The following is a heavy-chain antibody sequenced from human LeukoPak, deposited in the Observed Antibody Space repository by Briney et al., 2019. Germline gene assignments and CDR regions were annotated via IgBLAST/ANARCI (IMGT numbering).Heavy chain of an antibody. D-gene: IGHD1-26*01. CDR2: ISSSGTTI. J-gene: IGHJ4*02. CDR3: AKTGGATVGDFDY. V-gene: IGHV3-48*03. Sequence: GGSLRLSCAASEFTFNSYEMNWVRQAPGKGLEWVSYISSSGTTIYYADSVKGRFTISRENAKNTLYLQMNSLRAEDTAVYYCAKTGGATVGDFDYWGQGTLVTVSS. CDR1: EFTFNSYE.